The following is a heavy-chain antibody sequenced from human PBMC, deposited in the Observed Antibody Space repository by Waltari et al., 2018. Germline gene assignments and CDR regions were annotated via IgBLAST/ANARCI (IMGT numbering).Heavy chain of an antibody. CDR2: IIPIIGIA. CDR1: GGTFSSYP. J-gene: IGHJ4*02. D-gene: IGHD3-3*01. V-gene: IGHV1-69*04. Sequence: QVQLVQSGAEVKKPGSSVRFSCKASGGTFSSYPISWVLQAPGQGLEWMGRIIPIIGIANYAQKFQGRVTITADKSTSTDYMELSSLRSEDTGVYYCAREVYDFWSGYYTRTLDYWGQGTLVTVSS. CDR3: AREVYDFWSGYYTRTLDY.